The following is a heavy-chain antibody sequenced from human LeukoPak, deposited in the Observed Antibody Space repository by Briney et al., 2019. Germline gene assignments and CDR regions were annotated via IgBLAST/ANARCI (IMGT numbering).Heavy chain of an antibody. CDR3: AKDFAYYCDSSGHFDY. Sequence: PGGSLRLSCAASGFTFSSYAMSWVRQAPGKGLEWVSAISGSGGSTYYADSVKGRFTISRDNSKNTLYLQMNSLRAEDTAVYYCAKDFAYYCDSSGHFDYWGQGTLVTVSS. CDR1: GFTFSSYA. CDR2: ISGSGGST. J-gene: IGHJ4*02. V-gene: IGHV3-23*01. D-gene: IGHD3-22*01.